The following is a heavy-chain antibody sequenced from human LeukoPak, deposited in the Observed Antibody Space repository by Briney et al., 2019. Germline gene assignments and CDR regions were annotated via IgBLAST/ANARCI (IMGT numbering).Heavy chain of an antibody. CDR1: GFIFSTYS. CDR3: AREDGYCSGGNCYSYFDS. CDR2: IKKTGSET. V-gene: IGHV3-7*01. Sequence: GGSLRLSCAASGFIFSTYSMNWVRQAPGKGLEWVAYIKKTGSETYYVDSVKGRFTITRDNTRNSLFLQMYSLRAEDTAVYFCAREDGYCSGGNCYSYFDSWGQGTLVTVSS. J-gene: IGHJ4*02. D-gene: IGHD2-15*01.